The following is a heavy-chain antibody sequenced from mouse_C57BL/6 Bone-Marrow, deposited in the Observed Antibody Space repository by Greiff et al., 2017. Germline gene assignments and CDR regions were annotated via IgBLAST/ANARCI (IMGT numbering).Heavy chain of an antibody. CDR1: GYTFTSYW. V-gene: IGHV1-72*01. CDR3: ARDWIFYDGYYEAGY. CDR2: IGPNSGGT. D-gene: IGHD2-3*01. J-gene: IGHJ2*01. Sequence: VQLQQPGAELVKPGASVKLSCKASGYTFTSYWMHWVQQRPGRGLEWIGRIGPNSGGTKYNEKFKSKATLTLDKPSSTAYMQLSSLTSEDSAVYYCARDWIFYDGYYEAGYWGQGTTLTVSS.